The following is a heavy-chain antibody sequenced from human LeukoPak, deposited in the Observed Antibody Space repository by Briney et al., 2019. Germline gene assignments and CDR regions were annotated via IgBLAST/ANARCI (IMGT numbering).Heavy chain of an antibody. D-gene: IGHD4-17*01. CDR2: VSGSGGDT. J-gene: IGHJ4*02. Sequence: GGSLRLSCAASGFTFRSYAMTWVRQAPGKGLEWVSVVSGSGGDTYYADSVKGRFTVSRDNSKNTLFLQMSTLRPEDTAVYYCAKVSSHTYGGYDYWGQGTLVTVSS. V-gene: IGHV3-23*01. CDR3: AKVSSHTYGGYDY. CDR1: GFTFRSYA.